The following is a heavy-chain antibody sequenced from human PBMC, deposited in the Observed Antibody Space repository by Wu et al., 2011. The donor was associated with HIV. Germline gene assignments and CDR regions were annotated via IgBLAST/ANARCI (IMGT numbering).Heavy chain of an antibody. Sequence: EVKKPGASVKVXCKASGXTFTGYYMHWVRQAPGQGLEWMGWINPNSGGTNYAQKFQGRVTMTRDTSISTAYMELSRLRSDDTAVYYCARVSEPTYYYESSGLYGVDVWGQGTTVTVSS. CDR1: GXTFTGYY. D-gene: IGHD3-22*01. J-gene: IGHJ6*02. V-gene: IGHV1-2*02. CDR3: ARVSEPTYYYESSGLYGVDV. CDR2: INPNSGGT.